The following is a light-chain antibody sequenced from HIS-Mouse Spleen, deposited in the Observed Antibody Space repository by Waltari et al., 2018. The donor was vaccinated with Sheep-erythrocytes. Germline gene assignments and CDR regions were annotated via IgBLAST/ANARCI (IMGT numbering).Light chain of an antibody. CDR3: QVWDSSSDHPYV. CDR1: NIGSTS. V-gene: IGLV3-21*02. Sequence: SYVLTQPPSVSVAPGQTARIPCGGNNIGSTSVHWYQQKPGQAPVLVVYDDSDRPSGSPERFSGSNSGNTATLTISRVEAGDEADYYCQVWDSSSDHPYVFGTGTKVTVL. J-gene: IGLJ1*01. CDR2: DDS.